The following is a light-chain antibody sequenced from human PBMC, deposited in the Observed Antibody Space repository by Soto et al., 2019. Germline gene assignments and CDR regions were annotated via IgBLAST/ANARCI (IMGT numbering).Light chain of an antibody. V-gene: IGKV1-12*01. CDR1: QGINGW. Sequence: IRMTQSPSSVSASVGDRVTITCRASQGINGWLAWYQQKPGKAPKLLIYTSSRFKSGVPSRFSCSGSGADFTLTISSLQTEDFTIYCGRQTNCVPFTLGPGT. CDR2: TSS. J-gene: IGKJ3*01. CDR3: RQTNCVPFT.